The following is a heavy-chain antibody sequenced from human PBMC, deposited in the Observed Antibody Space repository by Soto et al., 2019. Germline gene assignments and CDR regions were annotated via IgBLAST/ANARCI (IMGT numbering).Heavy chain of an antibody. Sequence: QITLKESGPTLVKPTQTLTLTCTFSGFSLTTSGLGVGGIRQPPGKALEWLALIYWNDEKRYSPSLKTRLTIPKDTSRNQVVLTMTNMDPVDTATYCLAHRLRWLANFKYWGQGTLVTVSS. V-gene: IGHV2-5*01. CDR1: GFSLTTSGLG. J-gene: IGHJ4*02. CDR2: IYWNDEK. D-gene: IGHD6-19*01. CDR3: AHRLRWLANFKY.